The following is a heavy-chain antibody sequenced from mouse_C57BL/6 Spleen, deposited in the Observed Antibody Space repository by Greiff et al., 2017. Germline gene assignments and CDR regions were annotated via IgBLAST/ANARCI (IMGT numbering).Heavy chain of an antibody. CDR1: GYSITSGYY. Sequence: EVKLMESGPGLVKPSQSLSLTCSVTGYSITSGYYWNWIRQFPGNKLEWMGYISYDGSNNYNPSLKNRISITRDTSKNQFFLKLNSVTTEDTATYYCARAVQKGLYDYYAMDYWGQGTSVTVSS. V-gene: IGHV3-6*01. D-gene: IGHD1-1*01. CDR2: ISYDGSN. J-gene: IGHJ4*01. CDR3: ARAVQKGLYDYYAMDY.